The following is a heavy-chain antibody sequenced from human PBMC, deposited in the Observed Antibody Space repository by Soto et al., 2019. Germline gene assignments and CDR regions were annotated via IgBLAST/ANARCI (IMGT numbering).Heavy chain of an antibody. D-gene: IGHD3-3*01. CDR3: ARAYFDFTGGYSPYWYSEV. Sequence: PSETLSLTCTVSVGSISSYYWSWIRQPPGKGLEWIGYIYYSGSTNYNPSLKSRVTISVDTSKNQFSLKLSSVTAADTAVYYCARAYFDFTGGYSPYWYSEVWGRGTLVTVSS. V-gene: IGHV4-59*01. J-gene: IGHJ2*01. CDR2: IYYSGST. CDR1: VGSISSYY.